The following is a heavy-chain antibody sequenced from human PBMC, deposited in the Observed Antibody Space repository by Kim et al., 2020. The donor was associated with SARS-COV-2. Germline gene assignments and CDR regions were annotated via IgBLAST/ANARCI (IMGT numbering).Heavy chain of an antibody. Sequence: SETLSLICTVSGGSISTSSYYWGWIRQPPGKGLEWIGNIYYSGNTYYNSSLKSRVTIFLDTSKNQFTLKLSSVTAADMAVYYCARALDYYDRSAYYDWGQGTLVTVSS. CDR2: IYYSGNT. J-gene: IGHJ4*02. D-gene: IGHD3-22*01. CDR1: GGSISTSSYY. CDR3: ARALDYYDRSAYYD. V-gene: IGHV4-39*01.